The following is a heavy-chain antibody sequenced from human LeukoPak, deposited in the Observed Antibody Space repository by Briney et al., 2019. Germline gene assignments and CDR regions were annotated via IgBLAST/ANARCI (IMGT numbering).Heavy chain of an antibody. CDR2: IYYSGST. Sequence: SETLSLTCTVSGGSISSYYWSWIRQPPGKGLEWIGYIYYSGSTNYNPSLKSRVTISVDTSKNQFSLKLSSVTAADTAVYYCARGPYCSDGDCHFFSFDYWGQGTLVTVSS. V-gene: IGHV4-59*01. J-gene: IGHJ4*02. D-gene: IGHD2-15*01. CDR1: GGSISSYY. CDR3: ARGPYCSDGDCHFFSFDY.